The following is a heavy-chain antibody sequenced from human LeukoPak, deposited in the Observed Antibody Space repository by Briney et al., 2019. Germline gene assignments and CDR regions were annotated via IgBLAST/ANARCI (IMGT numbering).Heavy chain of an antibody. V-gene: IGHV4-59*01. CDR3: ARGVYFYYYMDV. CDR2: IYYSGST. CDR1: GGSISSYY. J-gene: IGHJ6*03. Sequence: PSETLSLTCTVSGGSISSYYWSWIRQPPGKGLEWIGYIYYSGSTNYNPSLKSRVTISVDTSKNQFSLKLSSVTAADTAVYYCARGVYFYYYMDVWGKGTTVTVSS.